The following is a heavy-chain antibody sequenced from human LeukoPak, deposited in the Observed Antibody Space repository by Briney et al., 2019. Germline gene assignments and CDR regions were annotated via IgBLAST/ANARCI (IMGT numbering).Heavy chain of an antibody. Sequence: SETLSLTCTVSGGSISSYYWSWIRQPPGKGLEWIGYIYYSGSTNYNPSLKSRVTISVDTSKNQFSLKLSSVPAADTAVYYCASATIAAAGIRAFDIWGQGTMVTVSS. CDR2: IYYSGST. CDR1: GGSISSYY. CDR3: ASATIAAAGIRAFDI. D-gene: IGHD6-13*01. J-gene: IGHJ3*02. V-gene: IGHV4-59*01.